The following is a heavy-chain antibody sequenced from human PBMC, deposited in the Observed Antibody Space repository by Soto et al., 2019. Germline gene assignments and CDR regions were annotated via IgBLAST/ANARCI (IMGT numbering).Heavy chain of an antibody. J-gene: IGHJ3*02. V-gene: IGHV3-30*18. CDR3: AKDRDYYDSSGYDAFDI. CDR2: ISYDGSNK. D-gene: IGHD3-22*01. CDR1: GFSFSSYG. Sequence: PGGSLRLSCAASGFSFSSYGMHWVRQAPGKGLEWVAVISYDGSNKYYADSVKGRFTISRDNSKNTLYLQMNSLRAEDTAVYYCAKDRDYYDSSGYDAFDIWGQGTMGTGSS.